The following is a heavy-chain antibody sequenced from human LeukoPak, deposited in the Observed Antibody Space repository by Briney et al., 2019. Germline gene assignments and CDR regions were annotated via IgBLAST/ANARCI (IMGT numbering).Heavy chain of an antibody. J-gene: IGHJ4*02. D-gene: IGHD3-10*01. V-gene: IGHV4-61*02. CDR3: ARGFGELLFDY. CDR1: GGSISSGSYY. Sequence: SQTLSLTCAVSGGSISSGSYYWSWIRQPAGKGLEWIGRIYTSGSTNYNPSLKSRVTISVDTSKNQFSLKLSSVTAADTAVYYCARGFGELLFDYWGQGTLVTVSS. CDR2: IYTSGST.